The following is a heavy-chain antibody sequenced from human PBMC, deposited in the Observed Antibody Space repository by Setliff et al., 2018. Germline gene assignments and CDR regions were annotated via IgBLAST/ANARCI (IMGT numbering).Heavy chain of an antibody. CDR1: GVTFSTYA. D-gene: IGHD4-17*01. V-gene: IGHV1-69*13. CDR3: ATEGRGVTTAH. J-gene: IGHJ4*02. Sequence: ASVKVSCKASGVTFSTYAMNWVRQASGQGLEWVGVIVPQTRTTSYAQKFQGRVTITADESTTTGYMELSGLRSDDTAVYFCATEGRGVTTAHWGQGTLVTVSS. CDR2: IVPQTRTT.